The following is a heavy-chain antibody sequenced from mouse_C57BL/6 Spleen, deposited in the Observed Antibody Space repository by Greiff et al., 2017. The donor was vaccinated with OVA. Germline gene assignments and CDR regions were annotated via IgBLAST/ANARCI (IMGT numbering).Heavy chain of an antibody. CDR3: ARKITTVLDY. CDR2: IDPSDSYT. J-gene: IGHJ4*01. D-gene: IGHD1-1*01. CDR1: GYTFTSYW. V-gene: IGHV1-59*01. Sequence: QVQLQQPGAELVRPGTSVKLSCKASGYTFTSYWMHWVKQRPGQGLEWIGVIDPSDSYTNYNQKFKGKATLTVDTSSSTAYMQLSSLTSEDSAVYYCARKITTVLDYWGQGTSVTVSS.